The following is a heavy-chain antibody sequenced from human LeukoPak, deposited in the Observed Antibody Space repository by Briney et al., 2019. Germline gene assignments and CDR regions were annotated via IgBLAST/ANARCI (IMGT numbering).Heavy chain of an antibody. D-gene: IGHD5-18*01. Sequence: ASVKVSCKASGYTFTVHYIHWVRQAPGQGPEWVGWINPNSGDANYPQKFQGRVTMTRDTSISTAYMEMSSLRSDDTAVYFCARDKGSGYLPFDFWGQGTLVTVSS. CDR3: ARDKGSGYLPFDF. V-gene: IGHV1-2*02. J-gene: IGHJ4*02. CDR1: GYTFTVHY. CDR2: INPNSGDA.